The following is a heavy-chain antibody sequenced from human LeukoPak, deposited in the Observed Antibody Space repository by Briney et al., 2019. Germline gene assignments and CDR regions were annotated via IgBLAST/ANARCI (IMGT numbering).Heavy chain of an antibody. CDR3: ARDHYDSSGLTLDCD. D-gene: IGHD3-22*01. J-gene: IGHJ4*02. V-gene: IGHV3-53*01. Sequence: PGGSLRLSCAASGFTVSSNYMSWVRQAPGKGLEWVSVIYSGGSTYYADSVKGRFTISRDNSKNTLYLQMNSLRAEDTAVYYCARDHYDSSGLTLDCDWGQGTLVTVSS. CDR2: IYSGGST. CDR1: GFTVSSNY.